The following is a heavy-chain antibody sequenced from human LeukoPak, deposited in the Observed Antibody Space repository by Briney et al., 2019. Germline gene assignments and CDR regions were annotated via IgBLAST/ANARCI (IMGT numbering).Heavy chain of an antibody. V-gene: IGHV3-48*03. Sequence: PGGSLRLSCAASGFTFSTYDMNWVRQAPGKGLEWISYISSSGITIFYADSVKGRFTISRDNAKNSLYPQMNSLRAEDTAVYYCARDQYGSGDGYYMDVWGKGTTVTISS. D-gene: IGHD3-10*01. CDR2: ISSSGITI. CDR3: ARDQYGSGDGYYMDV. CDR1: GFTFSTYD. J-gene: IGHJ6*03.